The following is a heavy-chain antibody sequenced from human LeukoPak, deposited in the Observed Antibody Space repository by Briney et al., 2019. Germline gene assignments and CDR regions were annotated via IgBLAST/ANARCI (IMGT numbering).Heavy chain of an antibody. Sequence: ASVKVSCKASGGTFSSYAISWVRQAPGQGLEWMGRIIPILGIANYAQKFQGRVTITADKSTGTAYMELSSLRSEDTAVYYCARVGTASFGEFIDAFDIWGQGTMVTVSS. CDR2: IIPILGIA. V-gene: IGHV1-69*04. CDR1: GGTFSSYA. CDR3: ARVGTASFGEFIDAFDI. D-gene: IGHD3-10*01. J-gene: IGHJ3*02.